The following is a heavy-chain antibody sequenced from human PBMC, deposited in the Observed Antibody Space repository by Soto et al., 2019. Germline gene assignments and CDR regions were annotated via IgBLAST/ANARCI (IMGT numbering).Heavy chain of an antibody. D-gene: IGHD5-18*01. CDR1: GFSIISYW. Sequence: GWSLRLSCAASGFSIISYWMNWVRQVPGKGLVWVARINSDGRTATYAESVKGRFTISRDNAKNTLFLQMNSLRAEDTALYYCARVTAMATFLFYGLDVWGQGTTVTVSS. J-gene: IGHJ6*02. CDR3: ARVTAMATFLFYGLDV. V-gene: IGHV3-74*03. CDR2: INSDGRTA.